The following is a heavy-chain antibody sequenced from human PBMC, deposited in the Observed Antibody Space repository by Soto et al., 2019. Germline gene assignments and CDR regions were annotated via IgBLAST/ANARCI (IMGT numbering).Heavy chain of an antibody. CDR2: IKQDGSEK. J-gene: IGHJ1*01. V-gene: IGHV3-7*03. CDR1: GFTFSSYW. D-gene: IGHD6-6*01. CDR3: ARSGYSSSSREYFQH. Sequence: GGSLRLSCAASGFTFSSYWMSWVRQAPGKGLEWVANIKQDGSEKYYVDSVKGRFTISRDNTKNSLYLQMNSLRAEDTAVYYCARSGYSSSSREYFQHWGQGTLVTVSS.